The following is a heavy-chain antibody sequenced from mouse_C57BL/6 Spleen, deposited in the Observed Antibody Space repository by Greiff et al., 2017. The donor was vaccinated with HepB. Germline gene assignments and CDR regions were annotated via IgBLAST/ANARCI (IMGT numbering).Heavy chain of an antibody. J-gene: IGHJ1*03. D-gene: IGHD2-4*01. CDR3: ARGGLRRTPYWYFDV. CDR2: ISYDGSN. CDR1: GYSITSGYY. Sequence: DVQLQESGPGLVKPSQSLSLTCSVTGYSITSGYYWNWIRQFPGNKLEWMGYISYDGSNNYNPSLKNRISITRDTSKNQFFLKLNSVTTEDTATYYCARGGLRRTPYWYFDVWGTGTTVTVSS. V-gene: IGHV3-6*01.